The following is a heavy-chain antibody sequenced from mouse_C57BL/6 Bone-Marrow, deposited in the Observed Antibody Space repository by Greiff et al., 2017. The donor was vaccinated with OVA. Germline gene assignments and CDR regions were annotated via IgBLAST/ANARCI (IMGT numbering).Heavy chain of an antibody. J-gene: IGHJ1*03. V-gene: IGHV1-69*01. Sequence: QVQLQQSGAELVMPGASVKLSCKASGYTFTSYWMHWVKQRPGQGLEWIGEIDPSDSYTNNNQKFKGKSTLTVDKSSSTAYMQLSSLTSEDSAVYYCARHYYWYFDVWGTGTTVTVSS. CDR2: IDPSDSYT. CDR3: ARHYYWYFDV. CDR1: GYTFTSYW. D-gene: IGHD1-2*01.